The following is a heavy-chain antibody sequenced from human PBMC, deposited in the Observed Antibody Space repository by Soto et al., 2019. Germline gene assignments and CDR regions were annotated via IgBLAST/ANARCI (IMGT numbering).Heavy chain of an antibody. CDR2: IKQDGSEK. Sequence: EVQLVESGGGLVQPGGSLRLSCADSGFTFSSYWMSWVRQAPGKGLEWVANIKQDGSEKYYVDSVKGRFTISRDNAKNSLYLQMNSLRAEDTAVYYCARESSSWSFDYWGQGTLVTVSS. V-gene: IGHV3-7*01. D-gene: IGHD6-13*01. CDR3: ARESSSWSFDY. CDR1: GFTFSSYW. J-gene: IGHJ4*02.